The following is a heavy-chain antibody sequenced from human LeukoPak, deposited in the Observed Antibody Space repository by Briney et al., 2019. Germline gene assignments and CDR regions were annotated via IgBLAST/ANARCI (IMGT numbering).Heavy chain of an antibody. CDR1: GASISSGSYY. CDR3: ARGGSYCSGGSCYPRLWDY. CDR2: INTSEST. J-gene: IGHJ4*02. D-gene: IGHD2-15*01. V-gene: IGHV4-61*02. Sequence: SQTLSLTCTVSGASISSGSYYWSWIRQPAGEGLEWIGRINTSESTNNNPSLKSRVTISVDTSKSQFSLKLSSVTAADTAVYYCARGGSYCSGGSCYPRLWDYWGQGTLVTVSS.